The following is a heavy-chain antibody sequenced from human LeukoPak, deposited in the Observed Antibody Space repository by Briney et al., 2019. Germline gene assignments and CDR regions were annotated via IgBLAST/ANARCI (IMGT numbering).Heavy chain of an antibody. Sequence: GTSERLSCASTGLTLRSDGMHWARQAAGKGLEWVAVIAYDGSHKYSADSVKGRFTISRDNAKNTLYLQMNSLRTEDTAVYFCAASRPHYGDYYGLDVWGHETTVTVSS. CDR2: IAYDGSHK. CDR3: AASRPHYGDYYGLDV. D-gene: IGHD4/OR15-4a*01. V-gene: IGHV3-30*03. J-gene: IGHJ6*02. CDR1: GLTLRSDG.